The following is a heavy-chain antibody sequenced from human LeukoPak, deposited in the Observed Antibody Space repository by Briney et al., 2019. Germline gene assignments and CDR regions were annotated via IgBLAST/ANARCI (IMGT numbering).Heavy chain of an antibody. CDR3: ARASVEMATIPDY. J-gene: IGHJ4*02. Sequence: SETLSLTCTVSGGSLSSYYWSWIRQPPGKGLEWIGYIYYSGSTNYNPSLKSRVTISVDTSKNQFSLKLSSVTAADTAVYYCARASVEMATIPDYWGQGTLVTVSS. D-gene: IGHD5-24*01. V-gene: IGHV4-59*01. CDR1: GGSLSSYY. CDR2: IYYSGST.